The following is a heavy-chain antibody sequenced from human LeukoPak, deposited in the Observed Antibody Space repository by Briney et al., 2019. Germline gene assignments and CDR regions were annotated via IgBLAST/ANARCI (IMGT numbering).Heavy chain of an antibody. Sequence: SQTLSLTCTVSGYSISSGYYWGWIRQPPGKGLEWIGSIYHSGSTYYNPSLKSRVTISVDTSKNHFSLKLNSVTAADTAVYYCATLGEEYWGQGTLVTVSS. CDR2: IYHSGST. V-gene: IGHV4-38-2*02. J-gene: IGHJ4*02. CDR1: GYSISSGYY. CDR3: ATLGEEY. D-gene: IGHD3-16*01.